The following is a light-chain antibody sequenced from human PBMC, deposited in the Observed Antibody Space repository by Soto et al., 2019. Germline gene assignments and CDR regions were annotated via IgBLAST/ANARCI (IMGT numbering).Light chain of an antibody. Sequence: QSALTQPASVSGSPGQSITISCTGTSSDVGSHNLVSWYQQHPGQAPKLMIYEVTKRPLGVSPRFSASKSGNTAALTVSGLQAEDEPDYYCCSYGGSRAVFGGGTQLTVL. CDR2: EVT. CDR3: CSYGGSRAV. J-gene: IGLJ7*01. V-gene: IGLV2-23*02. CDR1: SSDVGSHNL.